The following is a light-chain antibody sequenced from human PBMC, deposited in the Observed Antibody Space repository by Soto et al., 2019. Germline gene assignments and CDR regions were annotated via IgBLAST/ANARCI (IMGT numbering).Light chain of an antibody. Sequence: QSALTQPASVSGSPGQSITISCTGTSSDIGGYNFVSWYQHHPGKAPRLMIFGVSDRPSGVSARFSGSKSGNTASLTISGLQAEDEADYYCSSYISSSTPYVFGTGTKLTVL. CDR1: SSDIGGYNF. CDR3: SSYISSSTPYV. CDR2: GVS. J-gene: IGLJ1*01. V-gene: IGLV2-14*03.